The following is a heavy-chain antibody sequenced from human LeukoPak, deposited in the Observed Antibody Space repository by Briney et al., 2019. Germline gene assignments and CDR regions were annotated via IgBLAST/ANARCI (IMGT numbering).Heavy chain of an antibody. CDR2: IKQDGSEK. V-gene: IGHV3-7*01. J-gene: IGHJ6*03. CDR1: GFSFSTYW. CDR3: AKDATAVPGTVYMDV. Sequence: GGSLRLSCAASGFSFSTYWMSWVRQAPGKGLEWVANIKQDGSEKYYVDSVKGRFTISRDNAKNSVYLQMTSLRAEDTALYYCAKDATAVPGTVYMDVWGKGTTVTISS. D-gene: IGHD6-13*01.